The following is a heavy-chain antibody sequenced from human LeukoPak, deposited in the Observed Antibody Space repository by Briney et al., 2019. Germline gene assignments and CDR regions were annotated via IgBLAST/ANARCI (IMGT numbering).Heavy chain of an antibody. V-gene: IGHV3-21*01. J-gene: IGHJ5*02. CDR1: GFTLSNYD. Sequence: GGSLRLSCAASGFTLSNYDMNWVRQAPGKGLEWVSSISTSSRYMYYKDSVRGRFTISRDDAKNSLYLEMNSLGAEDTAVYYCARADCSSSTCYLRRSWFDPWGQGTLVTVSS. CDR3: ARADCSSSTCYLRRSWFDP. D-gene: IGHD2-2*01. CDR2: ISTSSRYM.